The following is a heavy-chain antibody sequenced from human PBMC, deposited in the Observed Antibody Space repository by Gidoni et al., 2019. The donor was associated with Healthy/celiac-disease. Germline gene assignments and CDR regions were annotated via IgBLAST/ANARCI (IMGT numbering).Heavy chain of an antibody. CDR1: GGSISSGGYS. CDR2: IYYSGST. J-gene: IGHJ4*02. V-gene: IGHV4-31*03. CDR3: ARVLKVGTSAVTPFDY. Sequence: QVQLQESGPGLVKPSQTLSLTCTVSGGSISSGGYSWSWIRQHPGKGLEWIGYIYYSGSTYYNPSLKSRVTISVDTSKNQFSLKLSSVTAADTAVYYCARVLKVGTSAVTPFDYWGQGTLVTVSS. D-gene: IGHD4-17*01.